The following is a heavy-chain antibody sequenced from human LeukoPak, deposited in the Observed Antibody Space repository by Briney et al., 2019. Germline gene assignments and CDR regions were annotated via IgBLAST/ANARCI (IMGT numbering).Heavy chain of an antibody. Sequence: GGSLGLSCAASGFTFSSDSMNWVRQAPGKGPEWVSYISSSYITYYADSVKGRFTISRDNAKNSLYLQMNSLRAEDTAVYYCARQLTTYDFWGQGTLVTVSS. V-gene: IGHV3-48*01. J-gene: IGHJ4*02. CDR1: GFTFSSDS. CDR3: ARQLTTYDF. D-gene: IGHD4-17*01. CDR2: ISSSYIT.